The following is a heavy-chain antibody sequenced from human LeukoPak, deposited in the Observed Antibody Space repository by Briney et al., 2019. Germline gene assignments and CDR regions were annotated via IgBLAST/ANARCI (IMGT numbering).Heavy chain of an antibody. Sequence: SETLSLTCTVSGGSISSYYWSWIRQPPGKGLEWIGYIYTSGSTNYNPSLKSRVTISVDTSKNQFSLKLSSVTAADTAVYYCATRRCGDCYYDYWGQGTLVTVSS. CDR3: ATRRCGDCYYDY. D-gene: IGHD2-21*02. J-gene: IGHJ4*02. V-gene: IGHV4-4*09. CDR2: IYTSGST. CDR1: GGSISSYY.